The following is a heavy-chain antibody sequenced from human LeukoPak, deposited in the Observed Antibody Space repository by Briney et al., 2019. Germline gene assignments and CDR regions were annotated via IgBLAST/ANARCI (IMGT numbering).Heavy chain of an antibody. CDR3: ARSSSSGYFYIDY. CDR2: IHYSGST. J-gene: IGHJ4*02. V-gene: IGHV4-59*01. Sequence: SETLSLTYTVSGDSISSYYWSWIRQFPGKGLEWIGYIHYSGSTNYNPSLQSRVTMSTDTPKKQFFMKLTSVTAADTAVYYCARSSSSGYFYIDYWGQGTLVTVSS. CDR1: GDSISSYY. D-gene: IGHD3-22*01.